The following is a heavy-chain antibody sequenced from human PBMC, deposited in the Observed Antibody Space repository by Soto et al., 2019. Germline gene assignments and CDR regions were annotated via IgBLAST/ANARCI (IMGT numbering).Heavy chain of an antibody. CDR2: IYHSGST. J-gene: IGHJ4*02. CDR3: ARDNCSGGSCYLDY. Sequence: QLQLQESGSGLVKPSQTLSLTCAVSGGSISSGGYSWSWIRQPPGKGLEWIGYIYHSGSTYYNPSLKSRVTISVDRSKNQFSLKLSSVTAADTAVYYCARDNCSGGSCYLDYCGQGTLVTVSS. D-gene: IGHD2-15*01. V-gene: IGHV4-30-2*01. CDR1: GGSISSGGYS.